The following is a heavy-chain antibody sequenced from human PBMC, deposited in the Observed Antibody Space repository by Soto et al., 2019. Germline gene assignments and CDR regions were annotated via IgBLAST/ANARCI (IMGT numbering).Heavy chain of an antibody. CDR2: IYTSGST. J-gene: IGHJ3*02. CDR3: ARDTGSSDAFDI. Sequence: PSAHLCITCAVSGFYIRSDYLSCIRQPAGKGLEWIGRIYTSGSTNYNPSLKSRVTMSVDTSKNQFSLKLSSVTAADTAVYYCARDTGSSDAFDIWGQGTMVNVS. V-gene: IGHV4-4*07. D-gene: IGHD6-6*01. CDR1: GFYIRSDY.